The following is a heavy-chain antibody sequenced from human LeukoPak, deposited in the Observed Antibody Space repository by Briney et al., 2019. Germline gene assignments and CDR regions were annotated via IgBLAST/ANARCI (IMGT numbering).Heavy chain of an antibody. V-gene: IGHV1-69*06. Sequence: ASVKVSCKASGGTFSSYAISWVRRAPGQGLEWMGGIIPIFGTANYAQKFRGRVTITADKSTGTAYMELSSLRSEDTAVYYCARDNDSRDPPHFDSWAREPWSPSPQ. CDR3: ARDNDSRDPPHFDS. CDR1: GGTFSSYA. CDR2: IIPIFGTA. D-gene: IGHD3-16*01. J-gene: IGHJ4*02.